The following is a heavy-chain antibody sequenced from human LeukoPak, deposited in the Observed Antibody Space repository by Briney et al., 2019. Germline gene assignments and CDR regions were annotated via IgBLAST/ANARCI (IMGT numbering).Heavy chain of an antibody. CDR1: GFTFSSYS. D-gene: IGHD3-3*02. Sequence: PGGSLRLSCAASGFTFSSYSMNWVRQAPGKGLAWHAYIGSGTGSGFIYYADSVKARFTISRDNAKDSLHLQMNSLRVEDSAVYYCVRDSNWSFDYWGQGTLVTVSS. CDR3: VRDSNWSFDY. CDR2: IGSGTGSGFI. V-gene: IGHV3-21*05. J-gene: IGHJ4*02.